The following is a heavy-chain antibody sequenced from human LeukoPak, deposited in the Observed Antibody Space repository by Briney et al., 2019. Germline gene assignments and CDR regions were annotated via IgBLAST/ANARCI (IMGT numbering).Heavy chain of an antibody. CDR3: ARSPNYDILTGYSFLRDHNWFDP. Sequence: SETLSLTCTVSGGSISTSNYYWGWIRQPPGKGLEWIGNIFYSGSTYYSPSLRSRVTISLDTSRNQFSLKLNSVTAADTAVYYCARSPNYDILTGYSFLRDHNWFDPWGQGTLVTVSS. D-gene: IGHD3-9*01. CDR1: GGSISTSNYY. V-gene: IGHV4-39*07. CDR2: IFYSGST. J-gene: IGHJ5*02.